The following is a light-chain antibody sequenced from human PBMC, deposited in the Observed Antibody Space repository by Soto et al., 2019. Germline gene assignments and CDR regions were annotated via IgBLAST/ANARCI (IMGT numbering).Light chain of an antibody. V-gene: IGLV2-14*01. CDR1: SSDVGGYNY. Sequence: QSALTQPASVSGSPGPSITISCTGTSSDVGGYNYVSWYQQHPGKAPKLMILDVSSRPSGVSNRFSGSKSGNTASLTISGLQAEDEAHYFCSSYTSSSTYWVFGGGTKLTVL. CDR2: DVS. CDR3: SSYTSSSTYWV. J-gene: IGLJ3*02.